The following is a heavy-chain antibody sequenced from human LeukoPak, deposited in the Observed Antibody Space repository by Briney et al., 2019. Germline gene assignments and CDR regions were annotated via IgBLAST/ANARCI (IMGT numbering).Heavy chain of an antibody. CDR1: GGTFSSYA. V-gene: IGHV1-69*05. J-gene: IGHJ4*02. Sequence: SVKVSCKASGGTFSSYAITWVRQAPGQGLEWMGRIVPIFATTHYAQNLQGRATITTDESTGTAYKELSGLRSEDTAVYFCARSYGSGSFLDYWGQGTLVTVSS. D-gene: IGHD3-10*01. CDR3: ARSYGSGSFLDY. CDR2: IVPIFATT.